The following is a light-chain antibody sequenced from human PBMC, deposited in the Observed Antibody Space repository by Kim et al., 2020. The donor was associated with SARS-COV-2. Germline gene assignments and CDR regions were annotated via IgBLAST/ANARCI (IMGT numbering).Light chain of an antibody. CDR3: NSRDSSGNHVV. CDR1: SLRSYY. CDR2: GKN. Sequence: SSELTQDPAVSVALGQTVMITCQGDSLRSYYASWYQQKPGQAPVLVIYGKNNRPSGIPDRFSGSSSGNTASLTLTGAQAEDEADYYCNSRDSSGNHVVFG. J-gene: IGLJ2*01. V-gene: IGLV3-19*01.